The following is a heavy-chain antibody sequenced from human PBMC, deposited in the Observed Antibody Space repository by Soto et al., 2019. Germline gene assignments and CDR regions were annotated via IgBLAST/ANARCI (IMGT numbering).Heavy chain of an antibody. V-gene: IGHV1-18*01. CDR2: ISAYNGDT. J-gene: IGHJ6*03. Sequence: QVQLVQSGGEVRKPGASVKVSCKASGYTFTSHGISWVRQAPGQGLEWMGWISAYNGDTNYAQKLQGRVTVTTDRSTSTAYMELRSLTSEDTAVYYCARMVRGSKNDYSHYIDVSGKGTTVTVSS. D-gene: IGHD3-10*01. CDR1: GYTFTSHG. CDR3: ARMVRGSKNDYSHYIDV.